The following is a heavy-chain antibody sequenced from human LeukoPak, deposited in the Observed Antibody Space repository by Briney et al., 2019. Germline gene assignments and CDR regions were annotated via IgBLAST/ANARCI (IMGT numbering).Heavy chain of an antibody. CDR2: IIPIFGTA. D-gene: IGHD2-15*01. V-gene: IGHV1-69*13. J-gene: IGHJ4*02. CDR3: AREGYCSGGSCYSNLYFDY. CDR1: GYTFTGYY. Sequence: SVKVSCKASGYTFTGYYMHWVRQAPGQGLEWMGGIIPIFGTANYAQKFQGRVTITADESTSTAYMELSSLRSEDTAVYYCAREGYCSGGSCYSNLYFDYWGQGTLVTVSS.